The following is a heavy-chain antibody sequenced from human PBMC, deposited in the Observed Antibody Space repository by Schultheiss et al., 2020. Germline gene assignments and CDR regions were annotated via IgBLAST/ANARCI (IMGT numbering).Heavy chain of an antibody. CDR2: IWYDGSNK. V-gene: IGHV3-33*06. Sequence: GGSLRLSCAASGFTFSSYGMHWVRQAPGKGLEWVAVIWYDGSNKYYADSVKGRFTISRDNSKNTLYLQMNSLRAEDTAVYYCAKEGYDFWSGYPDYWGQGTLVTVAS. CDR1: GFTFSSYG. J-gene: IGHJ4*02. D-gene: IGHD3-3*01. CDR3: AKEGYDFWSGYPDY.